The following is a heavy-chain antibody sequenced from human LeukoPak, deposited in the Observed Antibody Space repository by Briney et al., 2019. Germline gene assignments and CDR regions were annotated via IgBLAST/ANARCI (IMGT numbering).Heavy chain of an antibody. CDR2: INHSGST. D-gene: IGHD2-8*01. CDR1: GGSFSGYY. J-gene: IGHJ3*02. Sequence: SETLSLTCAVYGGSFSGYYWSWIRQPPGKGQEWIGEINHSGSTNYNPSLKSRVTISVDTSKNQFSLKLSSVTAADTAVYYCVRHTNLEAFDIWGQGTMVTVSS. CDR3: VRHTNLEAFDI. V-gene: IGHV4-34*01.